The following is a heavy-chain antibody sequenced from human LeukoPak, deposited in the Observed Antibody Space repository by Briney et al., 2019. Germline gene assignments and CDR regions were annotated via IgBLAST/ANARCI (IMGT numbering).Heavy chain of an antibody. V-gene: IGHV3-15*07. CDR3: RAVAGTFSGSYGMDV. J-gene: IGHJ6*02. D-gene: IGHD6-19*01. CDR1: GFTFSNYA. CDR2: IKSKTDGGTT. Sequence: GGSLRLSCAASGFTFSNYAMNWVRQTPGKGLEWVGRIKSKTDGGTTDYAAPVKGRFTISRDDSKNTLYLQMNSLKTEDTAVYYCRAVAGTFSGSYGMDVWGQGTTVTVSS.